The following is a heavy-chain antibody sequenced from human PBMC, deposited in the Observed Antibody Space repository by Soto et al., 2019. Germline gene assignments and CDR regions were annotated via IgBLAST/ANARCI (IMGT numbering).Heavy chain of an antibody. J-gene: IGHJ3*02. D-gene: IGHD3-16*02. CDR1: GFTVSGSA. CDR3: TSHLCELSFPRAFDI. Sequence: EVQLVESGGGLVQPGGSLKLSCAASGFTVSGSAVHWVRQASGKGLEWVGRIRSKTNSYATAYAASVKGRFTISRDDSKITAYLQMNSLKTEDTAVYYCTSHLCELSFPRAFDIWGHGTMVTVSS. CDR2: IRSKTNSYAT. V-gene: IGHV3-73*01.